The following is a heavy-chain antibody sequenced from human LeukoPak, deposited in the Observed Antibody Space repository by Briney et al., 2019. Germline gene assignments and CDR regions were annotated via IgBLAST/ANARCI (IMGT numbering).Heavy chain of an antibody. D-gene: IGHD4-23*01. V-gene: IGHV3-30*02. CDR1: GFPFSDYA. Sequence: GGSLRLSCAASGFPFSDYAMHWVRQAPGKGLEWVAFIRYDGSNKYYADSVKGRFTISRDNSKNTLYLQMNSLRAEDTAVYYCAKDHDYGGLGYWGQGTLVTVSS. CDR3: AKDHDYGGLGY. J-gene: IGHJ4*02. CDR2: IRYDGSNK.